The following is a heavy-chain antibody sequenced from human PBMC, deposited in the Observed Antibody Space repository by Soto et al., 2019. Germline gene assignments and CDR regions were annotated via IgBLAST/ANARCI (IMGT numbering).Heavy chain of an antibody. Sequence: SETLSLTCTVSGGSSSSYYWSWIRQPPGKGLEWVGYIYYSGSTNYNPSLKSRVTISVDTSKNQFSLKLNSMTAADTAVYYCARHNYGSGSTYFDYWGQGTLVTVSS. CDR3: ARHNYGSGSTYFDY. D-gene: IGHD3-10*01. CDR1: GGSSSSYY. CDR2: IYYSGST. J-gene: IGHJ4*02. V-gene: IGHV4-59*08.